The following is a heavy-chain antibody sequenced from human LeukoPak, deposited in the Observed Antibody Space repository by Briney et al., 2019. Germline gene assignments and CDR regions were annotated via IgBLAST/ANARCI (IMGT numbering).Heavy chain of an antibody. J-gene: IGHJ4*02. CDR3: AHVVKRLVLFDY. V-gene: IGHV2-5*02. Sequence: SGPTLVKPTQTLTLTCTFSGFSLSTNGVAVGWIRQPPGEALEWLALIYLDDDKRYSPALKSRLTITKDTSKNQVVLTMTNMDPVDTATYYCAHVVKRLVLFDYWGQGTLVAVSS. CDR1: GFSLSTNGVA. CDR2: IYLDDDK. D-gene: IGHD4-23*01.